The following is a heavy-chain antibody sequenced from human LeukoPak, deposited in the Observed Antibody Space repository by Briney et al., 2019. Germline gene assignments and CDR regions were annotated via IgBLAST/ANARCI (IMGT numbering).Heavy chain of an antibody. V-gene: IGHV4-31*03. CDR1: GGSISSGGYY. D-gene: IGHD5-18*01. CDR2: IYYSGNT. J-gene: IGHJ4*02. Sequence: PSQTLSLTCTVSGGSISSGGYYWSWIRQHPGKGLEWIGYIYYSGNTNYNPSLKSRVTISVDTSKNQFSLKLSSVTAADTAVYYCASVDTAMVTFDYWGQGTLVTVSS. CDR3: ASVDTAMVTFDY.